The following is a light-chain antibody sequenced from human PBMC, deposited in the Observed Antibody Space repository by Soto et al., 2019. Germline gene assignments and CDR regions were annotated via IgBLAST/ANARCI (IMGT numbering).Light chain of an antibody. CDR3: SSFAGNNNLV. CDR1: SIDVGVYNY. Sequence: QSALTQRPSASGSPGQSVTISCTGTSIDVGVYNYVSWYQQHPGKAPKLMIYEVSKRPSGVPDRFSGSKSGNTASLTVSGLQAEDEADYYCSSFAGNNNLVFGAGTKRTVL. CDR2: EVS. V-gene: IGLV2-8*01. J-gene: IGLJ2*01.